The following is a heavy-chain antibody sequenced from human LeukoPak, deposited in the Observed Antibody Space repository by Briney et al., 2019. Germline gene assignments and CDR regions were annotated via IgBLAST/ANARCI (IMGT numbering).Heavy chain of an antibody. CDR2: IYTSGST. CDR3: ARVPRYYCSSTSCEEGYFDY. J-gene: IGHJ4*02. Sequence: NASETLSLTCTVSGGSISSYYWSWIRQPAGKGLEWIGRIYTSGSTNYNPSLKSRVTMSVDTSKNQFSLKLSSVTAADTAVYYCARVPRYYCSSTSCEEGYFDYWGQGTLVTVSS. CDR1: GGSISSYY. V-gene: IGHV4-4*07. D-gene: IGHD2-2*01.